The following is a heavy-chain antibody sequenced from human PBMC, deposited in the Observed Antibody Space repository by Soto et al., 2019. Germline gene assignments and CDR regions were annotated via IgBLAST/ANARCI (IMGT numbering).Heavy chain of an antibody. CDR1: GFTFDDYA. J-gene: IGHJ4*02. Sequence: GGSLRLSCAASGFTFDDYAMHWVRQAPGKGLEWVSGISWNSGSIGYADSVKGRFTISRDNAKNSLYLQMNSLRAEDTALYYCAKGEYSSSWHYFDYWGQGTLVTVS. CDR2: ISWNSGSI. CDR3: AKGEYSSSWHYFDY. V-gene: IGHV3-9*01. D-gene: IGHD6-13*01.